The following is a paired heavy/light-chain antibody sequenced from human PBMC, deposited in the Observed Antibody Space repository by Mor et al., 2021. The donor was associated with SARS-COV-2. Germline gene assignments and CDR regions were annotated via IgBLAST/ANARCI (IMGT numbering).Heavy chain of an antibody. D-gene: IGHD2-15*01. CDR1: GFTFSDYD. CDR3: AKEYCSGGSCYSYFDC. V-gene: IGHV3-23*01. Sequence: EVQLLESGGGLVQPGGSLRLSCAASGFTFSDYDMSWVRQAPGKGLEWVSSITASGASTYDADSMMGRFTISRDNSKNTLYLQMDSLRAEDTAVFYCAKEYCSGGSCYSYFDCWGQGTLVTVSS. CDR2: ITASGAST. J-gene: IGHJ4*02.
Light chain of an antibody. CDR1: NLGNEY. CDR2: QDN. V-gene: IGLV3-1*01. J-gene: IGLJ1*01. Sequence: SYELTQPPSVSVSPGQTASITCSGDNLGNEYACWYQQKPGQSPVLLIYQDNKRPSGIPERFSGSNSGNTATLTISETQAMDEADYYCQAWDSSTAFYVFGSGTKVTVL. CDR3: QAWDSSTAFYV.